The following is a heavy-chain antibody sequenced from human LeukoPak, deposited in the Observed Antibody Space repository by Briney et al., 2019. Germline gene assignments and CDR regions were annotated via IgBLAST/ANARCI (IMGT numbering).Heavy chain of an antibody. Sequence: ASVKVSCKASGYTFTSYDINWVRQATGQGLEWMGWMNPNSGNTGYAQKFQGRVTMTRDTSTSTVYMELSSLRSEDTAVYYCARARDYYDSSGYAGVFDYWGQGTLVTVSS. D-gene: IGHD3-22*01. CDR3: ARARDYYDSSGYAGVFDY. V-gene: IGHV1-8*02. J-gene: IGHJ4*02. CDR2: MNPNSGNT. CDR1: GYTFTSYD.